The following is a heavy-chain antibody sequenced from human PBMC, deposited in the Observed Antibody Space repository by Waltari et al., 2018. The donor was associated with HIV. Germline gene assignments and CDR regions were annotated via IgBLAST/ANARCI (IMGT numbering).Heavy chain of an antibody. D-gene: IGHD3-10*01. CDR2: INPFSGGT. CDR3: AKTYYGPTSYYNVGAFDV. J-gene: IGHJ3*01. V-gene: IGHV1-2*02. CDR1: VYNFNSVY. Sequence: VQLVQSGAQVKEPGDSVKVSCRPYVYNFNSVYLHLVRQAPGQGLQWVGFINPFSGGTNYAQKFRGRVTLTRDTSIDTSFMELTGLGSDDTAVYYCAKTYYGPTSYYNVGAFDVWGQGTMVSVSS.